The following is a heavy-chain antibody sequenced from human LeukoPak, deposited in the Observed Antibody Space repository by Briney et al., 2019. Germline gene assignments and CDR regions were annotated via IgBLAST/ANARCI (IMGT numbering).Heavy chain of an antibody. CDR1: ALTFSSYW. D-gene: IGHD3-9*01. Sequence: GPSLTLSRAPSALTFSSYWMHSVRQAPRKRLGWVSRINSDVRSTTYPASVKGPSTISRDNAKNTLYLQMNSLRAEDTAVYYCARPDIFRGYDAFDIWGQGTMVTVSS. CDR3: ARPDIFRGYDAFDI. CDR2: INSDVRST. V-gene: IGHV3-74*01. J-gene: IGHJ3*02.